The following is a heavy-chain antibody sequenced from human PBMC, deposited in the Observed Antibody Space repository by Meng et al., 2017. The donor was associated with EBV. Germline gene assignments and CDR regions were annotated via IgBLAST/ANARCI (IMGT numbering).Heavy chain of an antibody. V-gene: IGHV4-39*01. Sequence: QLQLRESGPGQVKPSXTLSLTCPXPGDSISSFYYWGWIRQPPGRGLEWIGSVHYTGSTYYSPSLKSRVTVSVDTSKNQFSLRLTSVTAADTAVYYCARPFPSWQSPRLDPFGAWGQGTLVTVSS. D-gene: IGHD6-19*01. CDR2: VHYTGST. J-gene: IGHJ5*02. CDR3: ARPFPSWQSPRLDPFGA. CDR1: GDSISSFYY.